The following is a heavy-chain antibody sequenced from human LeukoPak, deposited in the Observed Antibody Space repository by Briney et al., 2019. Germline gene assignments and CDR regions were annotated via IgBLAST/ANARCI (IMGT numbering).Heavy chain of an antibody. CDR3: SRGRDQAKTGDS. CDR2: IHPSGST. D-gene: IGHD2-2*01. Sequence: SETLSITCTIYGGSFSWYYWSWIRQPPGKGLEWIGEIHPSGSTNFNPSLKSRVSISVDTSKNQFSLILTSVTAADTGVYYCSRGRDQAKTGDSWGQGTLVTVSS. V-gene: IGHV4-34*01. CDR1: GGSFSWYY. J-gene: IGHJ4*02.